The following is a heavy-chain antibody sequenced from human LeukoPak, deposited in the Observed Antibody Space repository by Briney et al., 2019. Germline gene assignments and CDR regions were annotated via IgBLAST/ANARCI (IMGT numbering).Heavy chain of an antibody. CDR2: IYSGGST. J-gene: IGHJ4*02. D-gene: IGHD3-10*01. V-gene: IGHV3-53*01. Sequence: PGGSLRLSCVASGFTLRSYVMNWVRQTPGKGLEWVSVIYSGGSTYYADSVKGRFTISRDNSKNTLYLQMNSLRAEDTAVYYCARVYSPSRYYGSGSVYFDYWGQGTLVTVSS. CDR1: GFTLRSYV. CDR3: ARVYSPSRYYGSGSVYFDY.